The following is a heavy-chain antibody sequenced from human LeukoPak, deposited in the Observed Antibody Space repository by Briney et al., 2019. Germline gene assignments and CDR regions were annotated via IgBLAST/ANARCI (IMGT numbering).Heavy chain of an antibody. CDR3: AREEWIPYYYYYYMDV. J-gene: IGHJ6*03. CDR1: GFTFSSYW. V-gene: IGHV3-7*01. D-gene: IGHD5-18*01. Sequence: GGSLRLSCAASGFTFSSYWMSWVRQAPGKGLEWVANIKQDGSEKYYVDSVKGRFTISRDNAKNSLYLQMNSLRAEDTAVYYCAREEWIPYYYYYYMDVWGKGTTVTVS. CDR2: IKQDGSEK.